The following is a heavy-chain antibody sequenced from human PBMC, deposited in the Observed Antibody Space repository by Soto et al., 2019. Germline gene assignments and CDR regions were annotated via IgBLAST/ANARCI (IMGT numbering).Heavy chain of an antibody. CDR1: GFIFSNYA. CDR2: ISGNGDNT. D-gene: IGHD6-19*01. Sequence: LRLSCAASGFIFSNYAMSWVRQAPGKGLEWVSDISGNGDNTYYADSVKGRFTVSRDNSKNTLYLQMNSLRAEDTAIYYCAKDQGDSGPCRFDPWGQGTLVTVSS. V-gene: IGHV3-23*01. J-gene: IGHJ5*02. CDR3: AKDQGDSGPCRFDP.